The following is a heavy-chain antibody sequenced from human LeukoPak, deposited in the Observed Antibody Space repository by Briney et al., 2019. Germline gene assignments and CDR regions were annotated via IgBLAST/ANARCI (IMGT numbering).Heavy chain of an antibody. CDR1: GFTFSSYW. CDR3: ARLIRRYCTNGVCSEGFDY. V-gene: IGHV3-7*01. J-gene: IGHJ4*02. Sequence: GGSLRLSCAASGFTFSSYWMSWVRQAPGKGLEWVANIKQDGSEKYYVDSVKGRFTISRDNAKNSLYLQMNSLRAEDTAVYYCARLIRRYCTNGVCSEGFDYWGQGTLVTVSS. CDR2: IKQDGSEK. D-gene: IGHD2-8*01.